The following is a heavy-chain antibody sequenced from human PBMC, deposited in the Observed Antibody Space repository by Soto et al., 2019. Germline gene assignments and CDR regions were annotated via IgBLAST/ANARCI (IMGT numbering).Heavy chain of an antibody. D-gene: IGHD3-3*01. V-gene: IGHV1-3*01. CDR2: INAGNGNT. CDR1: GYTFTSYA. CDR3: ARDYAFWSGYPYYYFDY. Sequence: ASVKVSCKASGYTFTSYAMHWVRQAPGQRLEWMGWINAGNGNTKYSQKFQGRVTITRDTSASTAYMELSSLRSEDTAVYYCARDYAFWSGYPYYYFDYWGQGTLVTVSS. J-gene: IGHJ4*02.